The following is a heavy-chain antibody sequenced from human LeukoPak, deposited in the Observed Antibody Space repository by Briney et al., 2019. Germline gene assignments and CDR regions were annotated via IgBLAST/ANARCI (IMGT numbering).Heavy chain of an antibody. CDR3: ARGPAYCGGDCYPNFFDY. J-gene: IGHJ4*02. CDR1: GFTFSSYS. CDR2: ISSSSTI. D-gene: IGHD2-21*01. V-gene: IGHV3-48*01. Sequence: QPGGSLRLSCAASGFTFSSYSMNWVRQAPGKGLEWVSYISSSSTIYYADSVKGRFTISRDNAKNSLYLQMNSLRAEDTAVYYCARGPAYCGGDCYPNFFDYWGQGTLVTVSS.